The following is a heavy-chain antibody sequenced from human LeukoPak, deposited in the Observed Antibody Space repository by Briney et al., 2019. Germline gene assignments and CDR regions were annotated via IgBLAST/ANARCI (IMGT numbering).Heavy chain of an antibody. CDR3: ARDFGYLDAFDI. D-gene: IGHD5-12*01. Sequence: SETLSLTCTVSGGSISSYYWSWIRQPPGKGLEWIGYIYYSGSTNYNPSLKSRVTISVDTSKNQFSLKLSSVTAADTAVYYCARDFGYLDAFDIWGKGTMVTVSS. CDR1: GGSISSYY. V-gene: IGHV4-59*01. J-gene: IGHJ3*02. CDR2: IYYSGST.